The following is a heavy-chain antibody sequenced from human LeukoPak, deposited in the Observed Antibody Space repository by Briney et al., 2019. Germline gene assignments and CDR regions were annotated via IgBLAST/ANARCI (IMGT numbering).Heavy chain of an antibody. D-gene: IGHD4-17*01. V-gene: IGHV4-4*02. CDR3: ARGGNTVTTAPFDY. CDR2: IYHSGST. Sequence: PSGTLSLTCAVSGGSISSSNWGSWVRRPPGKGLEWIGEIYHSGSTNYNPSLKSRVTISVDTSKNQFSLKLSSVTAADTAVYYCARGGNTVTTAPFDYWGQGTLVTVSS. CDR1: GGSISSSNW. J-gene: IGHJ4*02.